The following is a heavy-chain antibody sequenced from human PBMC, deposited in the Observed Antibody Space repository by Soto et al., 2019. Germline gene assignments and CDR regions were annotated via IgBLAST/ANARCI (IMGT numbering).Heavy chain of an antibody. J-gene: IGHJ4*02. D-gene: IGHD6-13*01. V-gene: IGHV4-59*02. CDR3: ARYSSSWYGVDY. CDR2: IYYSGST. Sequence: PSESLSLTCTVPVGSVSSYYWSWIRQPPGKGLEWIGYIYYSGSTNYNPSLKSRVTISVDTSKNQFSLKLSSVTAADTAVYYCARYSSSWYGVDYWGQGTLVTVSS. CDR1: VGSVSSYY.